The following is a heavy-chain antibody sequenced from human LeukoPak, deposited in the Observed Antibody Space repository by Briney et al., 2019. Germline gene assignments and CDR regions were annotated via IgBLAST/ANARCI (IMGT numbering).Heavy chain of an antibody. CDR1: GYMFQLCA. J-gene: IGHJ2*01. Sequence: GGSLTLPCTAPGYMFQLCAIHCLRQSPGKGLEWLSLISGDGGSTFYADSVKGRFTISRDNSKNSLYLQMNSLRSDDTALYYCARESESSGWY. V-gene: IGHV3-43*02. CDR2: ISGDGGST. D-gene: IGHD3-22*01. CDR3: ARESESSGWY.